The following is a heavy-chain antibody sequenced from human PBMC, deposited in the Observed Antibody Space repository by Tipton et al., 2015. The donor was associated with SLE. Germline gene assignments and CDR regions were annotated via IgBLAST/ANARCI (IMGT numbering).Heavy chain of an antibody. CDR1: GVSFSSYY. V-gene: IGHV4-59*01. CDR3: AGGLAVAGTRDY. Sequence: TLSLTCTVSGVSFSSYYWCWIRQSPGKRLEWIGYVFYTGSTKYNPSLDSRVTISVDTSKNQFSLKLGSVTAADTAIYYCAGGLAVAGTRDYWGQGTLVTVSS. D-gene: IGHD6-19*01. CDR2: VFYTGST. J-gene: IGHJ4*02.